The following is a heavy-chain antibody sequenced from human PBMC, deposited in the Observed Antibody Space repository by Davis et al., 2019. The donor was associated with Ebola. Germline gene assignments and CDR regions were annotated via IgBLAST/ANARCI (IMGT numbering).Heavy chain of an antibody. CDR2: INHSGNT. D-gene: IGHD6-6*01. Sequence: GSLRLSCAVYGGSFSGHYWSWIRQPPGKGLEWFGEINHSGNTNYDPSLKSRVTISVDTSKSQFSLRMRSVTAADTAVYYCARVLQEVVRLDPWGQGTLVTVSS. V-gene: IGHV4-34*01. CDR1: GGSFSGHY. J-gene: IGHJ5*02. CDR3: ARVLQEVVRLDP.